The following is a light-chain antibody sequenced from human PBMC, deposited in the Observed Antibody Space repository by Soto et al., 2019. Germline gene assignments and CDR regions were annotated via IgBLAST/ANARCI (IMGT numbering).Light chain of an antibody. CDR1: QGISNF. J-gene: IGKJ5*01. Sequence: DIQMTQSPSSLSASVGDRVTITCRASQGISNFLDWYQQKPGKVPKLLISAASTLQSGVPSLFSGSGSGTDFSLTITSLQPEDVATYYCQTYSSVITFGQGTRLEIK. V-gene: IGKV1-27*01. CDR2: AAS. CDR3: QTYSSVIT.